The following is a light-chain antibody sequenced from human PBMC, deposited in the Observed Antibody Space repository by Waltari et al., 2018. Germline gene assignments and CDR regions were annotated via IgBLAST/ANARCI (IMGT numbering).Light chain of an antibody. CDR3: CSYAGSSWV. Sequence: QSALTQPASVSGSPGQSNTISCTGTSSDVGSYNLVSWYQQHPGKAPKLMIYEVSKRPSGVSNRFSGSKSGNTASLTISGLQAEDEADYYCCSYAGSSWVFGGGTKLTVL. CDR2: EVS. V-gene: IGLV2-23*02. J-gene: IGLJ3*02. CDR1: SSDVGSYNL.